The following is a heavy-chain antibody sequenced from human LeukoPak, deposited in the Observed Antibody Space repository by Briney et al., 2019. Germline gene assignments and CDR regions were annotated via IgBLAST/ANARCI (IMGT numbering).Heavy chain of an antibody. CDR1: GFTFSNYW. D-gene: IGHD2-8*01. CDR2: INSDGSST. Sequence: GGSLRLSCAASGFTFSNYWMHWVRQAPGKGLVWVSRINSDGSSTTYADSVKGRFTISRDNAKNTLYLQMNSLRAEDTAVHYCAREGDTNAASDYWGQGTLVTVSS. J-gene: IGHJ4*02. V-gene: IGHV3-74*01. CDR3: AREGDTNAASDY.